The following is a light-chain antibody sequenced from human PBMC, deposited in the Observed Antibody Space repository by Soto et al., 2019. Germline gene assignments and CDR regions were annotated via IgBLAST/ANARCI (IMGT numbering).Light chain of an antibody. CDR2: DVS. CDR3: SSYTSSSTLV. V-gene: IGLV2-14*03. J-gene: IGLJ2*01. Sequence: QSALTQPASVSGSPGQSVAISCTGTNSDVGGYNSVSWYQQHPGKAPQLMIYDVSNRPSGVSNRFSGSKSGNTASLTISGLQAEDEADYYCSSYTSSSTLVFGGGTQLTVL. CDR1: NSDVGGYNS.